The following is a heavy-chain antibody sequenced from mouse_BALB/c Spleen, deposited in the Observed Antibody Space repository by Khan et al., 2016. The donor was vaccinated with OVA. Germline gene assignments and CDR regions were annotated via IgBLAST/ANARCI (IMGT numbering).Heavy chain of an antibody. CDR3: AGRGLRWDFDY. V-gene: IGHV1-7*01. CDR2: INPSTGYT. CDR1: GYTFINYW. Sequence: QVRLQQSGAELAKPGASVKMSCKASGYTFINYWILWVKQRPGQGLEWIGYINPSTGYTEYNQNFEDKATLTADKSSSTAYMQLSSLTSEDSAVYYCAGRGLRWDFDYWGQGTTLTVSS. D-gene: IGHD1-1*01. J-gene: IGHJ2*01.